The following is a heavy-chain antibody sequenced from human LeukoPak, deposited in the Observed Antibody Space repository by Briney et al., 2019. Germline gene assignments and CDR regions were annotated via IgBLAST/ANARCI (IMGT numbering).Heavy chain of an antibody. V-gene: IGHV5-51*01. CDR3: ARGSVWWDDAFDI. D-gene: IGHD1-26*01. CDR2: IYPGDSDT. J-gene: IGHJ3*02. Sequence: GESLKISCKGSGYSFTSYWIGWVRQMPGKGLEWMGTIYPGDSDTRYSPSFQGQVTISADKSISTAYLQWSSLKASDTAMYYCARGSVWWDDAFDIWGQGTMVTVSS. CDR1: GYSFTSYW.